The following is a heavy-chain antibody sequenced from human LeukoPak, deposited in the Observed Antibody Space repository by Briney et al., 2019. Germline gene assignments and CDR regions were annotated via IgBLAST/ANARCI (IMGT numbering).Heavy chain of an antibody. J-gene: IGHJ4*02. D-gene: IGHD6-19*01. CDR3: AHNTSAWSFDS. V-gene: IGHV4-4*07. Sequence: SETLSLTCTVSGGSISSYYWSWIRQPAGKGLEWIGRIYTSGSTNYNPSLKSRVTISVDKSKNQFSLKLSSVTAADTAVYYCAHNTSAWSFDSWGQGTLVTVSS. CDR1: GGSISSYY. CDR2: IYTSGST.